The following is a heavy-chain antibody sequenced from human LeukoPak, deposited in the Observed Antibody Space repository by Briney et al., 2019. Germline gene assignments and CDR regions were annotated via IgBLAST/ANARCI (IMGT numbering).Heavy chain of an antibody. Sequence: PSETLSLTCTVSGGSISTSNYYWGWIRQPPGKGLEWIGSMYYSGSTYYNPSLKSRVTISVDTSKNQFSLKLSSVTAADTAVYYCAREVNAATNAFDIWGQGTMVTVSS. V-gene: IGHV4-39*07. J-gene: IGHJ3*02. CDR2: MYYSGST. D-gene: IGHD1-1*01. CDR3: AREVNAATNAFDI. CDR1: GGSISTSNYY.